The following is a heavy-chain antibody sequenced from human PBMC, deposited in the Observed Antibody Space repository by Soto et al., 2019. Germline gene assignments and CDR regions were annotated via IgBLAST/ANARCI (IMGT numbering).Heavy chain of an antibody. V-gene: IGHV3-23*01. J-gene: IGHJ4*02. Sequence: PEGSLRLSCAASGFTSSSYAMSWVRQAPGKGLEWVSTISGSGASTYYADSVKGRFTISRDSSENTLYLQINSLRAEDTAVYYCAKDTGIQLWLSYIDSWGQGT. CDR3: AKDTGIQLWLSYIDS. D-gene: IGHD5-18*01. CDR2: ISGSGAST. CDR1: GFTSSSYA.